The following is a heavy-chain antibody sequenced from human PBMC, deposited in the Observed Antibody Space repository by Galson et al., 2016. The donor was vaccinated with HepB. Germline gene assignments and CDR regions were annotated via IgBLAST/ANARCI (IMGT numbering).Heavy chain of an antibody. CDR2: ILDNGNNK. V-gene: IGHV3-33*05. D-gene: IGHD4-17*01. J-gene: IGHJ4*02. CDR1: GFTFSTYA. Sequence: SLRLSCAASGFTFSTYAMHWVRQAPGKGLEWVADILDNGNNKYYADSVKGRFSISRDNSKSTVYLQLSSLRAEDTAVYYCARDSGDPGPFDYWGRGTLVTVSS. CDR3: ARDSGDPGPFDY.